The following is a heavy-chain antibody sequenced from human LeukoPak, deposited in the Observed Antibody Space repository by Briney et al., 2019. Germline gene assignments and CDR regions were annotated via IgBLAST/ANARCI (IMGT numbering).Heavy chain of an antibody. CDR1: GFTFSNYA. CDR3: GRVAPGGRHIDY. D-gene: IGHD6-13*01. Sequence: GGSLRLSCAASGFTFSNYAMHWDRQAPGKGLEWVAVISNDGSNKHYADSVKGRFTISRDNSRNTLYLQMNSLRAEDTAVYYCGRVAPGGRHIDYWGQGTLVTVSS. J-gene: IGHJ4*02. CDR2: ISNDGSNK. V-gene: IGHV3-30-3*01.